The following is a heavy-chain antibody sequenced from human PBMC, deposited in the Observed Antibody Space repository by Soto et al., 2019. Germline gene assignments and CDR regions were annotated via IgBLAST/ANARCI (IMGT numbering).Heavy chain of an antibody. D-gene: IGHD3-10*01. J-gene: IGHJ4*02. Sequence: PSETLSLTCTVSGGSISSSSYYWGWIRQPPGKGLEWIGSIYYSGSTYYNPSLKSRVTISVDTSKNQFSLKLSSVTAADTAVYICARGVQPTKPFFDSWGRGPLFTVS. CDR1: GGSISSSSYY. V-gene: IGHV4-39*01. CDR2: IYYSGST. CDR3: ARGVQPTKPFFDS.